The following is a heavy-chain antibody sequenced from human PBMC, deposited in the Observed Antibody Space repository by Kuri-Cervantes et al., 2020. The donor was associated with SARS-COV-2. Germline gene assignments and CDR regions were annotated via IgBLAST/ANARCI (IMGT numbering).Heavy chain of an antibody. CDR2: IYHSGST. CDR3: ARDQQWLVRGALDV. Sequence: LSLTCAVSGGSISSSNWWIWVRQPPGKGMEWMGEIYHSGSTNYNPSLKSRVTISVDKSKNQFSLNLRSVTAADTAMYYCARDQQWLVRGALDVWGQGPTVTVSS. CDR1: GGSISSSNW. J-gene: IGHJ6*02. D-gene: IGHD6-19*01. V-gene: IGHV4-4*02.